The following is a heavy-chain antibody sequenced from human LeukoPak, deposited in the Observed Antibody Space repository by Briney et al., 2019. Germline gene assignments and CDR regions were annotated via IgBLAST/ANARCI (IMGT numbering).Heavy chain of an antibody. CDR1: GFTFSSYA. V-gene: IGHV3-23*01. CDR3: AKDKFPLLWFGELSYYFDY. Sequence: PGGSLRLSCAASGFTFSSYAMSGGRQAPGKGLEWVSAISGSGGSTYYADSVKGRFTISRDNSKHTLYLQMNSLRAEDTAVYYCAKDKFPLLWFGELSYYFDYWGQGTLVTVSS. D-gene: IGHD3-10*01. CDR2: ISGSGGST. J-gene: IGHJ4*02.